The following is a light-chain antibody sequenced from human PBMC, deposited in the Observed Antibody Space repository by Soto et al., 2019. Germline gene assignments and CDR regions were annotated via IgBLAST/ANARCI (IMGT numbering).Light chain of an antibody. V-gene: IGLV1-47*01. CDR3: AAWDDSLSGVV. CDR2: RNS. Sequence: QSVVTQPPSASGTPGQRVTISCSGSSSNIGSNYVYWYQQLPGTAPKLLIYRNSQRPSGVPDRFSGSKSGTSASLAISGLRSEDEADYYCAAWDDSLSGVVFGEGTKVTVL. CDR1: SSNIGSNY. J-gene: IGLJ2*01.